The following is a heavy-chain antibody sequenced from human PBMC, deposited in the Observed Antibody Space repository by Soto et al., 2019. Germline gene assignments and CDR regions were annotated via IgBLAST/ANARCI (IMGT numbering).Heavy chain of an antibody. CDR3: ARGGAWTPAGLGY. Sequence: QVQLVASGGGVVQPGRSLRLSCAASGFTFSSFAMQWVRQAPGKGLEWLAVISSDVVNYYYAESVKGRFTISRDNSKNTLYLQKNSLRNEDTAVYYSARGGAWTPAGLGYWGQGTLVTVSS. CDR1: GFTFSSFA. D-gene: IGHD2-15*01. CDR2: ISSDVVNY. J-gene: IGHJ4*01. V-gene: IGHV3-30-3*01.